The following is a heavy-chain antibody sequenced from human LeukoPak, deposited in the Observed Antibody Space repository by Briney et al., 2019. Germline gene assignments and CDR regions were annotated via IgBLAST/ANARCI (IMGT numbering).Heavy chain of an antibody. V-gene: IGHV4-59*01. J-gene: IGHJ5*02. CDR2: IYYSGST. CDR3: ARVRQVGATTDSNWFDP. Sequence: SETQSLTCTVSGGSISSYYWSWIRQPPGKGLEWIGYIYYSGSTNYNPSLKSRVTISVDTSKNQFSLKLSSVTAADTAVYYCARVRQVGATTDSNWFDPWGQGTLVTVSS. D-gene: IGHD1-26*01. CDR1: GGSISSYY.